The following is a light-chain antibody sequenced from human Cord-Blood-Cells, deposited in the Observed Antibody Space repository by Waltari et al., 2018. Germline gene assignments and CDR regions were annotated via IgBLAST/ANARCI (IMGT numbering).Light chain of an antibody. CDR3: QQRSNWLT. CDR1: QSVSSY. CDR2: DAS. Sequence: EIVLTQSPATLSLYPGERATLSFRASQSVSSYLAWYQQKPGQAPRLLIYDASNRATGIPARFSGSGSGTDFTLTISSLEPEDFAVYYCQQRSNWLTFGGGTKVEIK. J-gene: IGKJ4*01. V-gene: IGKV3-11*01.